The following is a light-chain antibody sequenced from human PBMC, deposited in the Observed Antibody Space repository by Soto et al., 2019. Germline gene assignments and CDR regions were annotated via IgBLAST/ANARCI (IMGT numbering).Light chain of an antibody. Sequence: QSALTQPASVSGSPGQSITISCTGTSSDVGGYNYVSWYQQHPGKAPKVMIYDVSNRPSGVSNRFSGSKSGNTASLTISGLQAEDEADYLCTSYSSSSTLVFGGGTKVTVL. CDR3: TSYSSSSTLV. J-gene: IGLJ3*02. CDR1: SSDVGGYNY. V-gene: IGLV2-14*01. CDR2: DVS.